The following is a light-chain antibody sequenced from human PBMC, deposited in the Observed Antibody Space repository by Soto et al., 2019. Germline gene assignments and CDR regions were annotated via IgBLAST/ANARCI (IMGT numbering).Light chain of an antibody. V-gene: IGLV4-69*01. CDR2: LNSDGSH. CDR1: SGHSSYA. J-gene: IGLJ2*01. Sequence: QPVLTQSPSASASLGASVKLTCTLSSGHSSYAIAWHQQQPEKGPRYLMKLNSDGSHSKGDGIPDRFSGSSSGAERYLTIYSLQSEDEADYSCQTWGTGTVVFGGGTKLTVL. CDR3: QTWGTGTVV.